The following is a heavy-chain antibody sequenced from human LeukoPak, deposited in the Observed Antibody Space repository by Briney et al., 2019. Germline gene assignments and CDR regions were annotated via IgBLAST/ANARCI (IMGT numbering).Heavy chain of an antibody. CDR3: ATDDSSGYYRYFDY. D-gene: IGHD3-22*01. Sequence: GGSLRLSCAASGFPFSDDWMSWVRQAPGKGLEWVGHIKSKIDGGTTDYAAPVKGRFTISRDDSKNTLYVQMNSLKTEDTAVYYCATDDSSGYYRYFDYWGQGTLVTVSS. J-gene: IGHJ4*02. CDR2: IKSKIDGGTT. CDR1: GFPFSDDW. V-gene: IGHV3-15*01.